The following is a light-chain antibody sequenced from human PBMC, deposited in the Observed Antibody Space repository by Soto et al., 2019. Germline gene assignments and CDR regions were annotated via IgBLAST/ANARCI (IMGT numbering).Light chain of an antibody. V-gene: IGKV3-20*01. CDR2: GAT. J-gene: IGKJ1*01. Sequence: EIVLTQSPATLSLSPGERATLSCRASQSVTDNYVAWCQQKSGQAPRLLIHGATFRATAVPDRFSGSGSGTDFTLTISSLEAEDFAVYHCQQYGNPPTFGQGTKVEIK. CDR3: QQYGNPPT. CDR1: QSVTDNY.